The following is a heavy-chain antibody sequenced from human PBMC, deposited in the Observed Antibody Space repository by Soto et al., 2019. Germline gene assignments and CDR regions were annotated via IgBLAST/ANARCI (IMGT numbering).Heavy chain of an antibody. V-gene: IGHV1-18*01. D-gene: IGHD2-15*01. CDR3: ARGRSDIVVVVAATTYYFDY. Sequence: ASVKVSCMASGYTFTSYGISWVRQAPGQGLEWMGWISAYNGNTNYAQKLQGRVTMTTDTSTSTAYMELRSLRSDDTAVYYCARGRSDIVVVVAATTYYFDYWGQGTLVTVS. CDR1: GYTFTSYG. J-gene: IGHJ4*02. CDR2: ISAYNGNT.